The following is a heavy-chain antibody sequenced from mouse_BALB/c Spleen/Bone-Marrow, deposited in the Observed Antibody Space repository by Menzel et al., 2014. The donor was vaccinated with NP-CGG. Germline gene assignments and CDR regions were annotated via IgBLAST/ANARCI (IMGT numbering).Heavy chain of an antibody. V-gene: IGHV1S41*01. CDR1: CYTFTSYW. J-gene: IGHJ4*01. CDR3: ARFPIYYGNYGAMDY. Sequence: DLVKPGASVKLSCKASCYTFTSYWINWIKPRPGQGLEWIGRIAPGSGSTYYNEMFKGKATLTVDTSSSTAYIQLSSLSSEDSAVYFCARFPIYYGNYGAMDYWGQGTSVTVSS. CDR2: IAPGSGST. D-gene: IGHD2-1*01.